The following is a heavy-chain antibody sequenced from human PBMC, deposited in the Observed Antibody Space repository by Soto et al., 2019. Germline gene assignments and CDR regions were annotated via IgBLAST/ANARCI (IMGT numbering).Heavy chain of an antibody. D-gene: IGHD3-22*01. CDR3: ARGTYYDSSGYLVY. V-gene: IGHV4-34*01. J-gene: IGHJ4*02. Sequence: GTLSHTCAVYGGSFSGYYWSWLRQPAGKGLEWIGEINHSGSTNYNPSLKSRVTISVDTSKNQFSLNLSSVTAADTAVYYCARGTYYDSSGYLVYWGQGTLVTVSS. CDR2: INHSGST. CDR1: GGSFSGYY.